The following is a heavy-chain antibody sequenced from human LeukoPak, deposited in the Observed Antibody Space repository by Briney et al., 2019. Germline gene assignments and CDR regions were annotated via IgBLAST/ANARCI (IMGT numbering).Heavy chain of an antibody. CDR3: AKSPMTTVTTPDY. CDR2: IWYDGSNK. D-gene: IGHD4-17*01. J-gene: IGHJ4*02. V-gene: IGHV3-33*06. Sequence: PGRSLRLSCAASGFTFSSYGMHWVRQAPGKGLEWVAVIWYDGSNKYYADSVKGRFTISRDNPKNTLYLQMNSLRAEDTAVYYCAKSPMTTVTTPDYWGQGTLVTVSS. CDR1: GFTFSSYG.